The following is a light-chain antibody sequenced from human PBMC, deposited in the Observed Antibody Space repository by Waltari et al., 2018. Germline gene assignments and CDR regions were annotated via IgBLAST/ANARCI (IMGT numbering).Light chain of an antibody. CDR1: SSDVGGYHY. Sequence: QSALTQPASVSGSPGQSITISCTGTSSDVGGYHYVSWYQQHPGKAPKLIIYEVSNRPSGVSNRFSGSKSGNTASLTISGLQAEDEADYYCSSYTSSSTLMVFGGGTKLTVL. J-gene: IGLJ2*01. CDR3: SSYTSSSTLMV. CDR2: EVS. V-gene: IGLV2-14*01.